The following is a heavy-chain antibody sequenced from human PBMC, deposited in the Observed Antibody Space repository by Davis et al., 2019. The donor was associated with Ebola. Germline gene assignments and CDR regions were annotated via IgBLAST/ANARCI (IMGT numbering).Heavy chain of an antibody. CDR1: EFSVSNNH. V-gene: IGHV3-66*01. CDR3: AKWPTVEYTSALGYFFYGVDV. CDR2: INTGGTT. J-gene: IGHJ6*02. Sequence: GESLKISCAASEFSVSNNHLNWVRQAPGKGLEWISVINTGGTTNYADSVKGRFAISRDNSKNTVFLQMNNLRTEDTAIYYCAKWPTVEYTSALGYFFYGVDVWGQGTTVTVSS. D-gene: IGHD2/OR15-2a*01.